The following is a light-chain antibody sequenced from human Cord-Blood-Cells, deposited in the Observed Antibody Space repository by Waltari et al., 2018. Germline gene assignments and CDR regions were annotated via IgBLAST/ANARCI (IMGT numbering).Light chain of an antibody. CDR3: QQYYSTPYT. CDR2: WAS. Sequence: DIVMTQSPDSLAVSLGERATIYCKPSQSVLYSSNNKYYLAWYQQKPGQPPKLLIYWASTRGSGVPDRFSGSESETDFTLTISSLQAEDVAVYCCQQYYSTPYTFGQGTKLEIK. J-gene: IGKJ2*01. V-gene: IGKV4-1*01. CDR1: QSVLYSSNNKYY.